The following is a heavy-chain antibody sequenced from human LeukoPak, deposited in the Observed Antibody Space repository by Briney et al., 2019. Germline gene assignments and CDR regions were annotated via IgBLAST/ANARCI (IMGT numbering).Heavy chain of an antibody. Sequence: GGSLRLSCAASGFTFSNYAMHWVRQAPGKGLEWVAAIWYDGSNKYFADSVKGRFTLSRDNSKNTLYLQMNSLRAEDTAVYYCTRRLDDWGQGTLVTVSS. V-gene: IGHV3-33*01. J-gene: IGHJ4*02. CDR3: TRRLDD. CDR1: GFTFSNYA. CDR2: IWYDGSNK. D-gene: IGHD3-16*01.